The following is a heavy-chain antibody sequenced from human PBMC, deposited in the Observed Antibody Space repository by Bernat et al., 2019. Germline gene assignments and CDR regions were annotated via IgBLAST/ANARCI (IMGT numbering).Heavy chain of an antibody. CDR1: GFTFSSYA. D-gene: IGHD6-13*01. Sequence: EVQLLESGGGLVQPGGSLRLSCAASGFTFSSYAMRWVRQAPGKGLEWVSAISGSGGSTYYADSVKGRFTISRDNSKNTLYLQMNSLRAEDTAVYYCARDWVRVYSSSGSRNTPDPVFDYWGQGTLVTVSS. CDR3: ARDWVRVYSSSGSRNTPDPVFDY. J-gene: IGHJ4*02. V-gene: IGHV3-23*01. CDR2: ISGSGGST.